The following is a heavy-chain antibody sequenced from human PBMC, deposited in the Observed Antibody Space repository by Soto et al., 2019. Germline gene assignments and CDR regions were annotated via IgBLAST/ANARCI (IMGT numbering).Heavy chain of an antibody. Sequence: QVQLVESGGGVVQPGTSLRLSCVGSGFTFRSYVIHWVRQAPGKGLEWVALTSYDGSNNFYGDSVKGRFTISRHNSRNTVELQMDSLTFDDTALYYCARWGTTGGLDVWGQGTLVSVSS. CDR2: TSYDGSNN. CDR1: GFTFRSYV. D-gene: IGHD3-16*01. CDR3: ARWGTTGGLDV. J-gene: IGHJ4*02. V-gene: IGHV3-33*05.